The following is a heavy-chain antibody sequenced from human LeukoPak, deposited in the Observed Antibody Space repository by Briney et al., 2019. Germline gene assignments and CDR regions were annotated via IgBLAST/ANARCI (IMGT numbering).Heavy chain of an antibody. CDR1: GGSISSYY. V-gene: IGHV4-59*01. Sequence: ETLSLTCTVSGGSISSYYWGWIRQPPGKGLEWIGYIYYSGSTNYNPSLKSRVTISVDTSKNQFSLKLSSVTAADTAVYYCARGVPGGYSYGPNWFDPWGQGTLVTVSS. D-gene: IGHD5-18*01. CDR2: IYYSGST. J-gene: IGHJ5*02. CDR3: ARGVPGGYSYGPNWFDP.